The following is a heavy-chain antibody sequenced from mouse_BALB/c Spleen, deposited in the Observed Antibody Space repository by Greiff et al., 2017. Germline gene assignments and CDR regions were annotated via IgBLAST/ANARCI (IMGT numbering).Heavy chain of an antibody. D-gene: IGHD6-1*01. J-gene: IGHJ1*01. Sequence: EVMLVESGGGLVQPGGSRKLSCAASGFTFSSFGMHWVRQAPEKGLEWVAYISSGSSTIYYADTVKGRFTISRDNPKNTLFLQMTSLRSEDTAMYYCASSPYWYFDVWGAGTTVTVSS. CDR3: ASSPYWYFDV. V-gene: IGHV5-17*02. CDR2: ISSGSSTI. CDR1: GFTFSSFG.